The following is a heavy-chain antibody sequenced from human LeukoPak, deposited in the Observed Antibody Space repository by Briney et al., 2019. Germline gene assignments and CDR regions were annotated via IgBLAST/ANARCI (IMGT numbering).Heavy chain of an antibody. CDR1: GYTLTELS. CDR3: AREGAHSGYLLIDY. CDR2: FDPEDGET. V-gene: IGHV1-24*01. D-gene: IGHD5-12*01. J-gene: IGHJ4*02. Sequence: ASVKVSCKVSGYTLTELSMHWVRQAPGKGLEWMGGFDPEDGETIYAQKFQGRVTMTTDTSTSTAYMELRSLRSDDTAVYYCAREGAHSGYLLIDYWGQGTLVTVSS.